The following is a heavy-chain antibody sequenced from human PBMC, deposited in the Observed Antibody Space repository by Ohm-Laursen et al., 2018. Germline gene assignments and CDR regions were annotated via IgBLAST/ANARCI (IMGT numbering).Heavy chain of an antibody. Sequence: ASVKVSCKASGYTFTGYYMHWVRQAPGQGLEWMGWINPNSGGTNYAQKFQGRVTMTRDTSISTAYMELSRLRSDDTAVYYCARGGDFWSGYYVYFDHWGQGTLVTVSS. D-gene: IGHD3-3*01. V-gene: IGHV1-2*02. CDR2: INPNSGGT. CDR3: ARGGDFWSGYYVYFDH. J-gene: IGHJ4*02. CDR1: GYTFTGYY.